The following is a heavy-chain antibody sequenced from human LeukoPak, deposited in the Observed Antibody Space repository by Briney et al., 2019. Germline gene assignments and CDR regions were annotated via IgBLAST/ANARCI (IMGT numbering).Heavy chain of an antibody. CDR1: GYTFTAYY. CDR3: ARVKDSSSWHYFDF. Sequence: ASVKVSCKASGYTFTAYYIHWLRQAPGQGLEWVRWVNPFSGGTIPAQKFQDRVTMTKDTSINTAYMELSSLRSDDTAVYYCARVKDSSSWHYFDFWGQGTLVTVSS. D-gene: IGHD6-13*01. CDR2: VNPFSGGT. V-gene: IGHV1-2*02. J-gene: IGHJ4*02.